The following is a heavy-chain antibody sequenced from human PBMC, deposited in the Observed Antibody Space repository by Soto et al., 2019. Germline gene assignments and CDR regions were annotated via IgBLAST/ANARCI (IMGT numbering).Heavy chain of an antibody. V-gene: IGHV3-64D*06. CDR2: ISSNGGST. CDR3: VKSAIAVRGANWFDP. J-gene: IGHJ5*02. D-gene: IGHD6-19*01. CDR1: GFTFSSYA. Sequence: GGSLRLSCSASGFTFSSYAMHWVRQAPGKGLEYVSAISSNGGSTYYADSVKGRFTISRDNSKNTLYLQMSSLRAEDTAVYYCVKSAIAVRGANWFDPWGQGTLVTVSS.